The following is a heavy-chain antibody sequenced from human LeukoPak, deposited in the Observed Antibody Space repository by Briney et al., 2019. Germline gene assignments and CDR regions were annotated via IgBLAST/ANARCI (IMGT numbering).Heavy chain of an antibody. CDR1: GYTFTSYG. Sequence: ASVKVSCKASGYTFTSYGISWVRQAPGQGLEWMGWISAYNGNTNYAQKLQGRVTMTTDTSTSTAYMELRSLRSDDTAVYYCARDRAYYYGSGSPTFDIWGQGTMVTVSS. CDR2: ISAYNGNT. V-gene: IGHV1-18*01. CDR3: ARDRAYYYGSGSPTFDI. D-gene: IGHD3-10*01. J-gene: IGHJ3*02.